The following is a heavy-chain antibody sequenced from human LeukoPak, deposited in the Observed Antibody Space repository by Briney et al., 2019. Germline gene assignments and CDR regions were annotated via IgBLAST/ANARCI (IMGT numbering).Heavy chain of an antibody. Sequence: ASVKVSCKASGYTFTSYGISWVRQAPRQGLEWMGWINAYNGNTNYVQKLQGRITMTTDTSTSTAYMELRSLRSDDTAVYYCARATGKDILTGRKLDNWGQGTLVTVSS. V-gene: IGHV1-18*01. CDR1: GYTFTSYG. J-gene: IGHJ4*02. D-gene: IGHD3-9*01. CDR3: ARATGKDILTGRKLDN. CDR2: INAYNGNT.